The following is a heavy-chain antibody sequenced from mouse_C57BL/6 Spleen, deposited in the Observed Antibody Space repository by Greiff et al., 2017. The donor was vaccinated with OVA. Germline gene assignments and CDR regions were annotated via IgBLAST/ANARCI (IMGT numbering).Heavy chain of an antibody. Sequence: QVQLQQPGAELVMPGASVKLSCKASGYTFPSYWMHWVKQRPGQGLEWIGEIDPSDSYTNYNQKFKGKSTLTVDKSSSTAYMQLSSLTSEDSAVDYCARWEMDYGGAMDYWGQGTSVTVSS. J-gene: IGHJ4*01. V-gene: IGHV1-69*01. CDR1: GYTFPSYW. D-gene: IGHD2-4*01. CDR3: ARWEMDYGGAMDY. CDR2: IDPSDSYT.